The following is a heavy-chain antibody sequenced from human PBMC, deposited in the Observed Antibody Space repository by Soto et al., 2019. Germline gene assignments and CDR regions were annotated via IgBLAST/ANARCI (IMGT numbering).Heavy chain of an antibody. CDR1: GFSLSTSGVG. J-gene: IGHJ5*02. Sequence: QITLKESGPTLVKPTQTLTLTCTFSGFSLSTSGVGVGWIRQPPGKALEWLALIYWDDDKRYSPSLKSRLAITKDTSKTQVVLTMTNMDPMDTATYYCAHHPYDYISPWGHGTLVIVSS. CDR3: AHHPYDYISP. V-gene: IGHV2-5*02. CDR2: IYWDDDK. D-gene: IGHD3-16*01.